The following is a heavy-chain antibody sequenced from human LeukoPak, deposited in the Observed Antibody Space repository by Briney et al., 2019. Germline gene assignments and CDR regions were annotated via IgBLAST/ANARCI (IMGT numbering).Heavy chain of an antibody. CDR3: ARDRRGITMVRGVMGY. CDR1: GYTFTSYG. CDR2: ISAYNGNT. Sequence: ASVKVSCKASGYTFTSYGISWVRQAPGQGLEWMGWISAYNGNTNYAQKLQGRGTMTTDTSTSTAYMELRSLRSDDTAVYYCARDRRGITMVRGVMGYWGQGTLVTVSS. V-gene: IGHV1-18*01. D-gene: IGHD3-10*01. J-gene: IGHJ4*02.